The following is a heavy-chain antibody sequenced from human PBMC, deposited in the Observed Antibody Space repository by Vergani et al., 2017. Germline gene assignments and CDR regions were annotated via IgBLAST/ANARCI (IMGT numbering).Heavy chain of an antibody. CDR1: GYSISSGYY. J-gene: IGHJ4*02. D-gene: IGHD2-15*01. Sequence: QVQLQESGPGLVKPSETLSLTCAVSGYSISSGYYWGWIRQPPGKGLEWIGSIHTSGSTNYNPSLKSRVTMSEDTSKNQFSLNLTSVTAADTAVYFCARGSCLGGSCYKPLFYYWGQGILVTVSS. V-gene: IGHV4-38-2*01. CDR3: ARGSCLGGSCYKPLFYY. CDR2: IHTSGST.